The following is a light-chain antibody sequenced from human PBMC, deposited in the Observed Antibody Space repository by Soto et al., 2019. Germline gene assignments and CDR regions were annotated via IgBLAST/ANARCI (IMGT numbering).Light chain of an antibody. CDR1: SSDVGGYDY. V-gene: IGLV2-14*01. CDR3: ISYASINTYV. Sequence: QSALTQPASVSGSPGQSITISCTGTSSDVGGYDYVSWYQRHPGKAPKLMIYDVTNRPSGVSNRFPGSKSGNTASLTISGLQAEDEADYYCISYASINTYVFGTGTKVTVL. CDR2: DVT. J-gene: IGLJ1*01.